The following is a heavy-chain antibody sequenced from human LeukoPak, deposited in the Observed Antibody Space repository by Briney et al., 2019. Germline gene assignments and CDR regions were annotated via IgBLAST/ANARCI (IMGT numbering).Heavy chain of an antibody. CDR1: GYTFTSNA. CDR2: INTNTGNR. Sequence: ASVKVSCKASGYTFTSNALGWVRQAPGQGLEWMGWINTNTGNRTYAQRFTRRVVVSLDTSDNTAYLQISSLQAEDTAVYYCASFFCTSGLCYYLDYWGQGTLVTVSS. D-gene: IGHD2-8*01. CDR3: ASFFCTSGLCYYLDY. J-gene: IGHJ4*02. V-gene: IGHV7-4-1*02.